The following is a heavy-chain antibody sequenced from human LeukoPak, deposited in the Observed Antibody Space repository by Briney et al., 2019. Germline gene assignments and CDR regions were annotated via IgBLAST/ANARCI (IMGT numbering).Heavy chain of an antibody. D-gene: IGHD5-18*01. V-gene: IGHV5-51*01. CDR3: ARPLGYSYTRFDY. CDR1: GYIFSNYW. CDR2: IYPGDSDT. J-gene: IGHJ4*02. Sequence: GESLQISCKGSGYIFSNYWIGWVRQLPGKGLEWMGIIYPGDSDTTYSPSFQGQVTISVHKSISTASLHWSSLKASDTAMYYCARPLGYSYTRFDYWGQGTLVTVSS.